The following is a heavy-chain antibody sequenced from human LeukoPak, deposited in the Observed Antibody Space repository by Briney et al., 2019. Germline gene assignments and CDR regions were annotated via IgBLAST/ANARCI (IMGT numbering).Heavy chain of an antibody. Sequence: ASVKVSCKASGYTFTSYGISWVRQAPGQGLEWMGWISAYNGNTNYAQKLQGRVTMTTDTSTSTAYMELRSLRSDDTAVYYCARAFLRYSGSYTPFDYWGQGTLVTVSS. CDR2: ISAYNGNT. V-gene: IGHV1-18*01. CDR3: ARAFLRYSGSYTPFDY. D-gene: IGHD1-26*01. J-gene: IGHJ4*02. CDR1: GYTFTSYG.